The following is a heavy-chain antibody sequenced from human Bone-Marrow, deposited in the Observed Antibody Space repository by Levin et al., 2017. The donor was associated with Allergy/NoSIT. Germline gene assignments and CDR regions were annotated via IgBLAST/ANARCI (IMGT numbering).Heavy chain of an antibody. Sequence: GESLKISCTASGFTFGDYAMSWVRQAPGKGLEWVGFIRSKAYGGTTEYAASVKGRFTISRDDSKSIAYLQMNSLKTEDTAVYYCTRDQYNWNYYYYYYYYMDVWGKGTTVTVSS. CDR1: GFTFGDYA. CDR3: TRDQYNWNYYYYYYYYMDV. D-gene: IGHD1-7*01. V-gene: IGHV3-49*04. J-gene: IGHJ6*03. CDR2: IRSKAYGGTT.